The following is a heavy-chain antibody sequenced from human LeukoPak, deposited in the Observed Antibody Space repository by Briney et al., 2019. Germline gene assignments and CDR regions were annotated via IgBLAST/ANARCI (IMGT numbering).Heavy chain of an antibody. V-gene: IGHV5-51*01. D-gene: IGHD6-19*01. CDR2: IYPGDSDT. CDR1: GYSFTSYW. J-gene: IGHJ3*02. Sequence: GESLKISCKGSGYSFTSYWIGWVRQMPGKGLEWMGIIYPGDSDTRCSPSFQGQVTISADKSISTAYLQWSSLKASDTAMYYCARQDSGYSSGESAFDIWGQGTMVTVSS. CDR3: ARQDSGYSSGESAFDI.